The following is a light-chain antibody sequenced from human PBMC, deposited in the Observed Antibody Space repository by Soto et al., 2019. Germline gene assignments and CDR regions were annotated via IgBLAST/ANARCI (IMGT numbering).Light chain of an antibody. J-gene: IGLJ3*02. CDR1: SSDVGGYNY. CDR2: EVS. V-gene: IGLV2-14*01. CDR3: SSYTNSNTWV. Sequence: QSVLTQPASVSASPGQSITISCTETSSDVGGYNYVSWYQHHPGKAPELMIYEVSSRPSGVSNRFSGSRSGNTASLTISGLQAEDEADYYCSSYTNSNTWVFGGGTKLTVL.